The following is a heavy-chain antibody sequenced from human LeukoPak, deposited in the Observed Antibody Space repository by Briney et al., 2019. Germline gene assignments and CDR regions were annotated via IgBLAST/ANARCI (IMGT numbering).Heavy chain of an antibody. D-gene: IGHD3-22*01. Sequence: GGSLRLSCAASGFTFSSYAMSWVRQAPGKGLEWVSAISGSGGSTYYADSVKGRFTISRDNSKNTLYLKMNSLRAEDTAVYYCAKAPMIEVLFDYWGQGTLVTVSS. J-gene: IGHJ4*02. V-gene: IGHV3-23*01. CDR2: ISGSGGST. CDR3: AKAPMIEVLFDY. CDR1: GFTFSSYA.